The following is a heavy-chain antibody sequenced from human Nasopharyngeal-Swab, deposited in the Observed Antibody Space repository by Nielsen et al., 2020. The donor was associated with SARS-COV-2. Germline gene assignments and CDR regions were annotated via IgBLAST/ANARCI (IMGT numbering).Heavy chain of an antibody. CDR2: IIPIFGTA. D-gene: IGHD6-13*01. J-gene: IGHJ6*03. CDR3: ARSGDSNYRRPPYYYYYMDV. Sequence: WVRQAPGQGLEWMGGIIPIFGTANYAQKFRGRVTITADKSTSTAYMELSSLRSEDTAVYYCARSGDSNYRRPPYYYYYMDVWGKGTTVTVSS. V-gene: IGHV1-69*06.